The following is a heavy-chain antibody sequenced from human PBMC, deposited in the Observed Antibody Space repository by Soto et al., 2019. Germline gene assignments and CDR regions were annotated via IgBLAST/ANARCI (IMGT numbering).Heavy chain of an antibody. J-gene: IGHJ6*02. CDR1: GATFSSYA. CDR3: ARGIAVAGGLRSDYYYCMDV. D-gene: IGHD6-19*01. V-gene: IGHV1-69*06. CDR2: IIPIFGTA. Sequence: VASVKVSCKASGATFSSYAISWVRQAPGQGLEWMGGIIPIFGTANYAQKFQGRVTITADKSTSTAYMELSSLRSEDTAVYYCARGIAVAGGLRSDYYYCMDVWGQGTTVTVSS.